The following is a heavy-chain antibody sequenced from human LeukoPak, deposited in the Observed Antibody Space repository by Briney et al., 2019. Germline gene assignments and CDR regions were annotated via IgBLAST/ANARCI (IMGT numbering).Heavy chain of an antibody. J-gene: IGHJ4*02. CDR2: ISGDSRYI. Sequence: GGSLRLSCAASGFTFSSYSMNWVRQAPGKGLEWVSAISGDSRYIYYADSVRGRFTISRGNAENSLYLQMNSLRVEDTAVYYCARAPTVLVGYCSSSSCQADYWGQGTLVTVSS. CDR3: ARAPTVLVGYCSSSSCQADY. D-gene: IGHD2-2*01. CDR1: GFTFSSYS. V-gene: IGHV3-21*01.